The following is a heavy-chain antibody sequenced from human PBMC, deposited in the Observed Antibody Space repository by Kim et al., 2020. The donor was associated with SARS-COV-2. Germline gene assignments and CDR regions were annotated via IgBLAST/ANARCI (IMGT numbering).Heavy chain of an antibody. CDR3: ARVGPIGHPPTPHHDS. D-gene: IGHD2-15*01. J-gene: IGHJ5*01. CDR2: ISYTGTT. Sequence: SETLSLTCTVSGSSISGYYWSWIRQPPGKGLEWFGYISYTGTTNYNPSLKSRVTISVDTSKNQFSLNLTSVTAADTAVYHCARVGPIGHPPTPHHDSWS. V-gene: IGHV4-59*01. CDR1: GSSISGYY.